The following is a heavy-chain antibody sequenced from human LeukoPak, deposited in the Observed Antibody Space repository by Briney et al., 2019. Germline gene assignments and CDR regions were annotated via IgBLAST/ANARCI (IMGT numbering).Heavy chain of an antibody. V-gene: IGHV4-39*07. D-gene: IGHD3-22*01. CDR2: IYYSGST. CDR1: GGSISSSSYY. J-gene: IGHJ4*02. Sequence: PSETLSLTCTVSGGSISSSSYYWGWIRQPPGKGLEWIGSIYYSGSTYYNPSLKSRVTISVDTSKNQFSLKLSSVTAADTAVYYCARDASTRIVVVHRSFYYFDYWGQGTLVTVSS. CDR3: ARDASTRIVVVHRSFYYFDY.